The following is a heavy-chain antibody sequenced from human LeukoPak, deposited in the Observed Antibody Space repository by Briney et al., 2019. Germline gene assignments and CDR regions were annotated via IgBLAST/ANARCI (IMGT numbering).Heavy chain of an antibody. Sequence: PSETLSLTCTVSGGSISSSSYYWGWIRQPPGKGLEWIGSIYYSGSTYYNPSLKSRVTISVDTSKNQSSLKLSSVTAADTAVYYCARDRDSSGYYFGRRYNWFDPWGQGTLVTVSS. CDR3: ARDRDSSGYYFGRRYNWFDP. V-gene: IGHV4-39*07. CDR2: IYYSGST. J-gene: IGHJ5*02. CDR1: GGSISSSSYY. D-gene: IGHD3-22*01.